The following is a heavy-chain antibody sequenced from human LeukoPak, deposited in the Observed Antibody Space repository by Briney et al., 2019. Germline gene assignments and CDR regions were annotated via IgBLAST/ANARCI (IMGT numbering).Heavy chain of an antibody. V-gene: IGHV1-2*02. D-gene: IGHD6-13*01. CDR3: ARGGAEQQLSGGFDY. J-gene: IGHJ4*02. CDR2: INPNSGGT. Sequence: GASVKVSCKASGGTFSSYAISWVRQAPGQGLEWMGWINPNSGGTNYAQKFQGRVTMTRDTSISTAYMELSRLRSDDTAVYYCARGGAEQQLSGGFDYWGQGTLVTVSS. CDR1: GGTFSSYA.